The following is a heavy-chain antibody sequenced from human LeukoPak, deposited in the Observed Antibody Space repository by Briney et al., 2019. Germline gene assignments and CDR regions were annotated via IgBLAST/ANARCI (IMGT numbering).Heavy chain of an antibody. CDR2: INHSGST. CDR3: ARGGPPYAIDY. J-gene: IGHJ4*02. Sequence: SETLSLTCAVYGGSFSGYYWSWIRQPPGKGLEWIGEINHSGSTNYNPSLKSRVTISVDTSKNQFSLKLSSVTAADTAVYYCARGGPPYAIDYWGQGTLVTVSS. CDR1: GGSFSGYY. V-gene: IGHV4-34*01. D-gene: IGHD2-2*01.